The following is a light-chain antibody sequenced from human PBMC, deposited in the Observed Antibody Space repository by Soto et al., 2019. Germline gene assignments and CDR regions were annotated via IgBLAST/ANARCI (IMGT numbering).Light chain of an antibody. J-gene: IGLJ3*02. CDR3: GAWDNSLRGGV. Sequence: QSVLTQTPSVSAVPGQKVTISCSGGSSNIGRRYVSWYQQLPGAAPKLLIYDNDKRASGIPDRFSASKSGTSATLDITGLQTGDEADYYCGAWDNSLRGGVFGGGTKLTVL. V-gene: IGLV1-51*01. CDR2: DND. CDR1: SSNIGRRY.